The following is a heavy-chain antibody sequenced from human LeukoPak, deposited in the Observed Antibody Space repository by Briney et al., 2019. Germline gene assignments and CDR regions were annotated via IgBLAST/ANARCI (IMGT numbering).Heavy chain of an antibody. V-gene: IGHV3-15*01. CDR1: GFTFSNAW. CDR2: IKSKTDGGTT. CDR3: TTATLWFGELSCHY. D-gene: IGHD3-10*01. Sequence: GGSLRLFCAASGFTFSNAWMSWVRQAPGKGLEWVGRIKSKTDGGTTDYAAPVKGRFTISRDDSKNTLYLQMNSLKTEDTAVYYCTTATLWFGELSCHYWGQGTLVTVSS. J-gene: IGHJ4*02.